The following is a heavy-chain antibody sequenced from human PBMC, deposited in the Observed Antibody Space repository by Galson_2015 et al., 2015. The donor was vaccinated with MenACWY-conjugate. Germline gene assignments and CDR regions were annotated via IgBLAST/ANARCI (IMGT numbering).Heavy chain of an antibody. V-gene: IGHV4-39*01. CDR3: ARHDRTAPARSGAFDI. J-gene: IGHJ3*02. D-gene: IGHD2-2*01. CDR2: IYYSGST. CDR1: GGSISSSSYY. Sequence: ETLSLTCTVSGGSISSSSYYWDWIRQPPGRGLEWIGTIYYSGSTYYNSSLKSRVTISVDTSQNQFSLNLSSVTAADAAMYYCARHDRTAPARSGAFDIWGRGTMVTVSS.